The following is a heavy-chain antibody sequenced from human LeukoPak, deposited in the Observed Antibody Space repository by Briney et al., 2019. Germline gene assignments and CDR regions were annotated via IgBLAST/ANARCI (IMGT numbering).Heavy chain of an antibody. CDR2: ISPYNENT. D-gene: IGHD3-22*01. V-gene: IGHV1-18*01. J-gene: IGHJ5*02. Sequence: ASVKVSCKASNYTFTNYGINWVRQAPGQGLEWMGWISPYNENTKYAQKFQGRVTMTTDTSTSTAYMELRSLRADDTAVYYCARGRSSGPFAGFDPWGQGTLVTVSS. CDR1: NYTFTNYG. CDR3: ARGRSSGPFAGFDP.